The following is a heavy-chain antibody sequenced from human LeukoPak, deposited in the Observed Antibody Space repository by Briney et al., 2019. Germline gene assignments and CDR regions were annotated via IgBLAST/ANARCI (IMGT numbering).Heavy chain of an antibody. J-gene: IGHJ4*02. Sequence: SETLSLTCTVSGGSISSGSYFWGWIRQPPGRGLEWIGSVFYSGSTYYNPSLKSRVTISVDTSKNQFSLKLSSVTAADTAVYYCARRAGGKVDYWGQGTPVTVSS. CDR2: VFYSGST. CDR1: GGSISSGSYF. V-gene: IGHV4-39*01. CDR3: ARRAGGKVDY. D-gene: IGHD3-16*01.